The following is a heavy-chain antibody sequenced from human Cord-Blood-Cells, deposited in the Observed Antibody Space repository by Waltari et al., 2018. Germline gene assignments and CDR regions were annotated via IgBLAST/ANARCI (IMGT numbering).Heavy chain of an antibody. CDR2: IYHSGST. CDR3: ARDQIGLGSSWYDWFDP. CDR1: GYSISSGYY. Sequence: QVQLQESGPGLVKPSETLSLTCAVYGYSISSGYYWGWIRQPPGKGLGWIGSIYHSGSTYYNPSLKSRVTISVDTSKNQFSLKLSSVTAADTAVYYCARDQIGLGSSWYDWFDPWGQGTLVTVSS. J-gene: IGHJ5*02. D-gene: IGHD6-13*01. V-gene: IGHV4-38-2*02.